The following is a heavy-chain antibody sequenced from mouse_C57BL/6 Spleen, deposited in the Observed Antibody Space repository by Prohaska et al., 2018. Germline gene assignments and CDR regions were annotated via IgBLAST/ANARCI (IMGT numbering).Heavy chain of an antibody. CDR2: GT. CDR3: ARSDYYGSSYIDY. V-gene: IGHV1-26*01. Sequence: GTSYNQKFKGKATLTVDKSSSTAYMELRSLTSEDSAVYYCARSDYYGSSYIDYWGQGTTLTVSS. D-gene: IGHD1-1*01. J-gene: IGHJ2*01.